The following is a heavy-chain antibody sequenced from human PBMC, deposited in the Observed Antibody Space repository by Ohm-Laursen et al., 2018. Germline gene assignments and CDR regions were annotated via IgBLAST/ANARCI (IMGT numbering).Heavy chain of an antibody. CDR2: INHSGST. CDR3: ARGVRYSGSTFDS. CDR1: GGSFSGYY. D-gene: IGHD1-26*01. V-gene: IGHV4-34*01. Sequence: SETLSLTCAVYGGSFSGYYWTWMRQPPGKGLEWIGEINHSGSTNYNPSLKSRVTISTDTSNNQFSLKLSSVTAADTAVYYCARGVRYSGSTFDSWGQGTLVTVFS. J-gene: IGHJ4*02.